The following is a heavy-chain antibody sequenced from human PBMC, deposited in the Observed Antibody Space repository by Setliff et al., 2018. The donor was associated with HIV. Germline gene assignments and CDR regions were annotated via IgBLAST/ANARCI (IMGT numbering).Heavy chain of an antibody. CDR3: AGSMGATKGSWFEP. J-gene: IGHJ5*02. Sequence: PSETLSLTCDVSGYSISSGYYWGWIRQPPGKGLEWIGSIFQSGTTYYNPSLKSRVTISVDTSKNQFSLRLTSVSAADTALYYCAGSMGATKGSWFEPWGQGTLVTVSS. V-gene: IGHV4-38-2*01. D-gene: IGHD1-26*01. CDR1: GYSISSGYY. CDR2: IFQSGTT.